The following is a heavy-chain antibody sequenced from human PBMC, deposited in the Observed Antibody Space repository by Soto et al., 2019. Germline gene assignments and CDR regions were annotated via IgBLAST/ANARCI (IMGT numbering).Heavy chain of an antibody. Sequence: GASVKVSCKASGYTFTSYGISWVRQAPGQGLEWMGWIGAYNGNTNYAQKLQGTVTMTTDTSTSTAYMELRSLRSDDTAVYYCARVKGSGYHNWFDPWGQGTLVTVSS. D-gene: IGHD3-22*01. CDR2: IGAYNGNT. CDR3: ARVKGSGYHNWFDP. J-gene: IGHJ5*02. CDR1: GYTFTSYG. V-gene: IGHV1-18*01.